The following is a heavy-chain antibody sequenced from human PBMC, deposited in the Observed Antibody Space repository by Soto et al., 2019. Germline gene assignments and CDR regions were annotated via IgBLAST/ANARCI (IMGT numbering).Heavy chain of an antibody. CDR2: INPSGGST. V-gene: IGHV1-46*01. J-gene: IGHJ4*02. D-gene: IGHD3-22*01. Sequence: RASVKVSCKASGYTFTSHYMHWVRQAPGQGLEWMGIINPSGGSTSYAQKFQGRVTMTRDTSTSTVYMELSSLRSEDTAVYYCARIKHYYDSSGYYTPTFDYWGQGTLVTVSS. CDR3: ARIKHYYDSSGYYTPTFDY. CDR1: GYTFTSHY.